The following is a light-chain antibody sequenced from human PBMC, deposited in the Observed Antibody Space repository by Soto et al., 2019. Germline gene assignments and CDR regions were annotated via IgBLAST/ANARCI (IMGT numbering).Light chain of an antibody. J-gene: IGKJ5*01. CDR1: QSINRD. CDR3: QQRSNWIT. V-gene: IGKV3-11*01. CDR2: DAS. Sequence: EIVMTQSPATLSVSPWESATLSCRASQSINRDLAWYVQKPGQAPRLLIYDASNRATGIPARFSGSGSGTDFTLTISSLEPEDFAVYYCQQRSNWITFGQGTRLEIK.